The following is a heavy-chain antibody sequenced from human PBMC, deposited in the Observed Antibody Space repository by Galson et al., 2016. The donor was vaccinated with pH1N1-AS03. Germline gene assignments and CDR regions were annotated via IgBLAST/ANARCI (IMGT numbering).Heavy chain of an antibody. J-gene: IGHJ4*02. D-gene: IGHD4-17*01. Sequence: CAISGDSVLSDSAAWNWVRQSPSRGLEWLGRTYLRSTWYHDYAESMKSRIIINADTSKNQFSLQLNSVTPEDAAVYYCVRDIYGDPLGEWGQGTLVTVSS. CDR2: TYLRSTWYH. V-gene: IGHV6-1*01. CDR3: VRDIYGDPLGE. CDR1: GDSVLSDSAA.